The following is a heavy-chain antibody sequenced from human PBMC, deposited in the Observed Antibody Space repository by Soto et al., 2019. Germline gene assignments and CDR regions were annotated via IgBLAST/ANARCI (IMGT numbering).Heavy chain of an antibody. J-gene: IGHJ5*02. CDR1: GGTFSSYA. D-gene: IGHD3-22*01. Sequence: EASVKVSCKASGGTFSSYAISWVRQAPGQGLEWMGGIIPIFGTANYAQKFQGRVTITADESTSTAYMELSSLRSEDTAVYYCAREGYYYDSSGYYSGYWFDPWGQGTLVTVSS. CDR3: AREGYYYDSSGYYSGYWFDP. CDR2: IIPIFGTA. V-gene: IGHV1-69*13.